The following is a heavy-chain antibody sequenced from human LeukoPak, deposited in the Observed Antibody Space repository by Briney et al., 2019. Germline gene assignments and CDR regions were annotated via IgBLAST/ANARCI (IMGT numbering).Heavy chain of an antibody. CDR2: MNPKSGNT. CDR3: ARYYDSTGYYYIRAFDV. V-gene: IGHV1-8*01. J-gene: IGHJ3*01. D-gene: IGHD3-22*01. Sequence: RGSVKVSCKASGYTFSSYDINWVREATGQGLEWMGWMNPKSGNTGYAQKFQGRFTMTRNTSISTAYMELSSLRSEDTAVYYCARYYDSTGYYYIRAFDVWGQGTMVTVSS. CDR1: GYTFSSYD.